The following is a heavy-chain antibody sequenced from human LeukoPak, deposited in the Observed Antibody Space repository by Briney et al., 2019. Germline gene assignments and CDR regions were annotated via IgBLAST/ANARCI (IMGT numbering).Heavy chain of an antibody. D-gene: IGHD3-10*01. CDR1: GFTFSSYW. J-gene: IGHJ4*02. CDR2: ISGSGGST. Sequence: GGSLRLSCAAPGFTFSSYWMSWVRQAPGKGLEWVSAISGSGGSTYYADSVKGRFTISRDNSKNSLYLQMNSLRVDDTAVYYCANYYNSGPQGDYWGQGTLVTVSS. CDR3: ANYYNSGPQGDY. V-gene: IGHV3-23*01.